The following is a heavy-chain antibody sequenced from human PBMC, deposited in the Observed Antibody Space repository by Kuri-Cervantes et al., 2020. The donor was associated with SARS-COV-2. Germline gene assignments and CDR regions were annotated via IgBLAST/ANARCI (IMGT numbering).Heavy chain of an antibody. CDR1: GFTFGSYS. D-gene: IGHD6-25*01. Sequence: GGSLRLSCAASGFTFGSYSMNWVRQAPGKGLEWVSSISSSSSYKYYADSVKDRFTISRDNAKNALYLQMNSLRAEDTAVYYCARGGYSSGWYSDYWGQGTLVTVSS. J-gene: IGHJ4*02. CDR2: ISSSSSYK. V-gene: IGHV3-21*01. CDR3: ARGGYSSGWYSDY.